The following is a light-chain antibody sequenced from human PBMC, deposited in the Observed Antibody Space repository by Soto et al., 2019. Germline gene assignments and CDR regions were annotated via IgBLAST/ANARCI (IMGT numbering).Light chain of an antibody. V-gene: IGLV2-8*01. CDR3: SSYAGTDNWGV. J-gene: IGLJ1*01. CDR1: SSDVGGYDF. Sequence: QSALTQPPSASGSPGQSVTISCTGTSSDVGGYDFVSWYQQHPGKAPKLLIYDVSKRPSGVPDRFSGSKSGNTASLTVSGLQAEDEADYYCSSYAGTDNWGVFGTATNLTVL. CDR2: DVS.